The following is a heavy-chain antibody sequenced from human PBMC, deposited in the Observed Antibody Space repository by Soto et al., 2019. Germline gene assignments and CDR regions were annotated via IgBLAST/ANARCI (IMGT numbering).Heavy chain of an antibody. D-gene: IGHD3-22*01. J-gene: IGHJ4*02. CDR2: ISAYNGNT. CDR1: GYTFTSYG. V-gene: IGHV1-18*01. CDR3: ARVPITMIVVVPSFDY. Sequence: ASVKVSCKASGYTFTSYGISWVRQAPGQGLEWMGWISAYNGNTNYAQKLQGRVTMTTDTSTSTAYMELRSLRSDDTAVYYCARVPITMIVVVPSFDYWGQGTLVTVSS.